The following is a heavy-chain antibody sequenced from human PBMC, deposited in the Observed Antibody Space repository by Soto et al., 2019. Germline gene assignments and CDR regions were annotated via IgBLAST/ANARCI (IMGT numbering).Heavy chain of an antibody. J-gene: IGHJ4*02. CDR1: GGTFSRYS. D-gene: IGHD2-15*01. Sequence: VSCKASGGTFSRYSISWERQAPGQGLEWMGGIIPIFGTANYAQKFQGRVTITADESTSTAYMELSSLRSEDTAVYYCAKSTGCSGGICYWGQGTQVTGSS. V-gene: IGHV1-69*01. CDR3: AKSTGCSGGICY. CDR2: IIPIFGTA.